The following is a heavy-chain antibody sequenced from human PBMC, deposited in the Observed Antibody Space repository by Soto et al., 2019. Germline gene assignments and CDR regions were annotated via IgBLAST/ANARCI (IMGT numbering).Heavy chain of an antibody. CDR2: IPNNGSP. CDR3: ARIGWGGDS. V-gene: IGHV4-61*01. D-gene: IGHD7-27*01. J-gene: IGHJ4*02. CDR1: GGSVRTGSYH. Sequence: LSLTCSVSGGSVRTGSYHWSWIRQPPGKGLEWIGFIPNNGSPDYNPSLKSRVVVSIDRSKNQFSLKVNSVTAADTAVYYCARIGWGGDSRGRGTLVTVSS.